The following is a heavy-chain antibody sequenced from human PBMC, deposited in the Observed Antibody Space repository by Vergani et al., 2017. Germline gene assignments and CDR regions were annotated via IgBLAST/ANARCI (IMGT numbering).Heavy chain of an antibody. CDR2: INHSGST. Sequence: QVQLQQWGAGLLKPSETLSLTCAVYGGSFSGYYWSWIRQPPEKGLEWIGEINHSGSTNYNPSLKSRVTISVDTSKNQFSLKLSSVTAADTAVYYCAGIVGATRNYYYYMDVWGKGTTVTVSS. CDR1: GGSFSGYY. J-gene: IGHJ6*03. D-gene: IGHD1-26*01. CDR3: AGIVGATRNYYYYMDV. V-gene: IGHV4-34*01.